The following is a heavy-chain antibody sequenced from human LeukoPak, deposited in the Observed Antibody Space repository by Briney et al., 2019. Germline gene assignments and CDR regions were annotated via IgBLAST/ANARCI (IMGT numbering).Heavy chain of an antibody. D-gene: IGHD3-10*01. J-gene: IGHJ6*03. CDR1: GGSISSSSYY. V-gene: IGHV4-39*01. CDR3: ARHDYGSGYYYDMDV. CDR2: IYYSGST. Sequence: SETLSLTCTVSGGSISSSSYYWAWIRQPPGKGLEWIGNIYYSGSTYYNPSYSGTTYYSPSLKSRLTLSVDTSKNQFSLKLSSVTAADTAVYYCARHDYGSGYYYDMDVWGKGTTVTVSS.